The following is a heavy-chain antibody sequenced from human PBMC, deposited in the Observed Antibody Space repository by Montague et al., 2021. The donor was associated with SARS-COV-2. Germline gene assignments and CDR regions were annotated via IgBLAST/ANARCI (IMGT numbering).Heavy chain of an antibody. D-gene: IGHD4-23*01. CDR3: ARDGTVVYAFDI. V-gene: IGHV3-30-3*01. Sequence: SLRLSCAASGFTFSSYAMHWVRQAPGKGLEWVAVISYDGSNKYYADSVKGRFTISRDNSKNTLYLQMNSLRAEDTAVYYCARDGTVVYAFDIWGQGAMVTVSS. CDR1: GFTFSSYA. CDR2: ISYDGSNK. J-gene: IGHJ3*02.